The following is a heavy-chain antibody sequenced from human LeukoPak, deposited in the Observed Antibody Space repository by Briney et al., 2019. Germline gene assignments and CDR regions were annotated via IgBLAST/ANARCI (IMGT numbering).Heavy chain of an antibody. CDR2: IDPSDSYT. J-gene: IGHJ4*02. CDR1: GYSFTSYW. CDR3: ARRVKGTSDY. Sequence: GESLQISCKGSGYSFTSYWIGWVRQMPGKGLEWMGRIDPSDSYTNYSPSFQGHVTISADRSISTAYLQWSSLKASDTAMYYCARRVKGTSDYWGQGTLVTVSS. D-gene: IGHD1-1*01. V-gene: IGHV5-10-1*01.